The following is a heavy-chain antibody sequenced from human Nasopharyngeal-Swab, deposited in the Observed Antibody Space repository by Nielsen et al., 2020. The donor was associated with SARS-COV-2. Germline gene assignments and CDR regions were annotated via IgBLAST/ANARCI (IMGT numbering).Heavy chain of an antibody. D-gene: IGHD3-3*01. V-gene: IGHV4-34*01. CDR3: ARDSSPTITIFGVVIIRGFDY. CDR1: GGSFSGYY. CDR2: INHSGST. Sequence: SETLSLTCAVYGGSFSGYYWSWIRQPPGKGLEWMGEINHSGSTNYNPSLKSRVTISVDTSKNQFSLELSSVTAADTAVYYCARDSSPTITIFGVVIIRGFDYWGQGTLVTVSS. J-gene: IGHJ4*02.